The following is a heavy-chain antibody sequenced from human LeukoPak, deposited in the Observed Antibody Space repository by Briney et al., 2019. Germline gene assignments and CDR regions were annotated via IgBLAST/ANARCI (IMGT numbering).Heavy chain of an antibody. CDR3: ARGYTSSWLLYYYYYMDV. CDR2: IYYSGST. CDR1: GGSISGHY. V-gene: IGHV4-59*11. Sequence: SETLSLTCTVSGGSISGHYWSWVRHPPGQGLEWSGYIYYSGSTNYNPSLKSRVTISVDTSKNQFSLKLSSVTAADTAVYYCARGYTSSWLLYYYYYMDVWGKGTTVTVSS. D-gene: IGHD3-9*01. J-gene: IGHJ6*03.